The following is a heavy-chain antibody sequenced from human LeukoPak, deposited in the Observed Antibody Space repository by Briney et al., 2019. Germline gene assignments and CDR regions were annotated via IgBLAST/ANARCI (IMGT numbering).Heavy chain of an antibody. V-gene: IGHV4-61*01. Sequence: SETLSLTCTVSGGSVSSGSYYWTWIRQPPGKGLEWIGYIYYSGSTNYNPSLKSRVTISVDTSKNQFSLKLSSVTAADTAVYYCARRAGSGRHDPWGQGTLVTVSS. CDR3: ARRAGSGRHDP. D-gene: IGHD3-10*01. CDR1: GGSVSSGSYY. CDR2: IYYSGST. J-gene: IGHJ5*02.